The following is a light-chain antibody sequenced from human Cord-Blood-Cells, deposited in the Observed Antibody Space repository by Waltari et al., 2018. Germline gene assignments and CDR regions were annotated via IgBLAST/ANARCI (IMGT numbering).Light chain of an antibody. CDR3: SSYTSSSTLVV. CDR2: DVR. CDR1: SSDAGGYNY. V-gene: IGLV2-14*01. Sequence: QSALTQPASVSGSPGQSIPISSTGTSSDAGGYNYISWYQQHPGKAPKLMIYDVRNRPSGVSNRFSGSKSGNTASLTISGLQAEDEADYYCSSYTSSSTLVVFGGGTKLTVL. J-gene: IGLJ2*01.